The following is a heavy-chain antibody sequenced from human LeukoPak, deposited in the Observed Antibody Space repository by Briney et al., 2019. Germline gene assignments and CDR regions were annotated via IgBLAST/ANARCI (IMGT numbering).Heavy chain of an antibody. J-gene: IGHJ4*02. V-gene: IGHV4-61*02. D-gene: IGHD4-17*01. CDR3: ARDRPDGELDY. Sequence: SETLSLTCTVSGGSISSGSYYWSWIRQPAGKGLEWIGRIYTSGSTNYNPSLKSRVTISVDTSKNQFSLKLSSVTAADTAVYYCARDRPDGELDYWGQGTLVTVSS. CDR2: IYTSGST. CDR1: GGSISSGSYY.